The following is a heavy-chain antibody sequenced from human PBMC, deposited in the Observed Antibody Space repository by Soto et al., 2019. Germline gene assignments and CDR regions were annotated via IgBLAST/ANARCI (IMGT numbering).Heavy chain of an antibody. CDR1: GYTFTSYD. Sequence: QVQLVQSGAEVKKPGASVKVSCKASGYTFTSYDINWVRQATGQGLEWMGWMNPNSGNTGYAQKFQGRVTMTRNTSISRAYMELSNLRSEDTAVYYCARVRGGQWLVLDAFDFWGQGTMVTVSS. CDR2: MNPNSGNT. V-gene: IGHV1-8*01. D-gene: IGHD6-19*01. J-gene: IGHJ3*01. CDR3: ARVRGGQWLVLDAFDF.